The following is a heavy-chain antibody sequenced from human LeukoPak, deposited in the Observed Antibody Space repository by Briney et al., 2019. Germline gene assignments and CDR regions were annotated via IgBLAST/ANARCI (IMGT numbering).Heavy chain of an antibody. Sequence: PGGSLRLSCAASGFTFSSYEMNWVREAPGKRLEWVSYISSGGTIYYADSVKGRFTISRDNAKNSLYLQMNSLRAEDTAVYYCARDHGSTAFDIWGQGTMVPVSS. CDR3: ARDHGSTAFDI. D-gene: IGHD2-2*01. CDR1: GFTFSSYE. CDR2: ISSGGTI. J-gene: IGHJ3*02. V-gene: IGHV3-48*03.